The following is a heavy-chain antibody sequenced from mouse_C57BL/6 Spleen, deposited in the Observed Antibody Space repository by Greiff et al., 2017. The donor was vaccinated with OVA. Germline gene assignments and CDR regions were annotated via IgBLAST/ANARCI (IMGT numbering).Heavy chain of an antibody. CDR3: ARDCGGFAY. J-gene: IGHJ3*01. CDR2: IDPEDGET. D-gene: IGHD3-3*01. V-gene: IGHV14-2*01. CDR1: GFNIKDYY. Sequence: VQLQQSGAELVKPGASVKLSCTASGFNIKDYYMHWVKQRTEQGLEWIGRIDPEDGETQYAPKFQGKATITADTSSNTAYLQLSSLTAEDTDVYYCARDCGGFAYWGQGTLVTVSA.